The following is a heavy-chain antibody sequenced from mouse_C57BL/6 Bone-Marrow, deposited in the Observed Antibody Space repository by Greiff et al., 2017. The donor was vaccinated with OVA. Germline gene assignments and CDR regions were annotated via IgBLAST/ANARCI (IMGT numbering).Heavy chain of an antibody. Sequence: VQLVESGAELVRPGASVKLSCKTSGYIFTSYWIHWVKQRSGQGLEWIARIYPGTGSTYYNEKFKGQATLTADKSSSTAYMQLSSLTSEDSTVYFVSRTSYDVYSFDYWGQGTTLTVSS. D-gene: IGHD2-3*01. CDR2: IYPGTGST. V-gene: IGHV1S132*01. CDR3: SRTSYDVYSFDY. J-gene: IGHJ2*01. CDR1: GYIFTSYW.